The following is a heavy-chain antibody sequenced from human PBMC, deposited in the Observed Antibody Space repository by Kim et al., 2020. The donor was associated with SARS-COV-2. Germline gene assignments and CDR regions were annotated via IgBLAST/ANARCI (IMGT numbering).Heavy chain of an antibody. CDR1: VFTFRNFA. J-gene: IGHJ4*02. CDR3: ARGRYGSGSYFNVCDY. Sequence: GGSLRLSCTPSVFTFRNFAMTCFRQAPGKVPEWLAGLSGGDGSRTYYADSVKGRFTISRDNSHNTLFLQMSSRRPEDTAIYYGARGRYGSGSYFNVCDYWGPGTLVTVSS. CDR2: LSGGDGSRT. V-gene: IGHV3-23*01. D-gene: IGHD3-10*01.